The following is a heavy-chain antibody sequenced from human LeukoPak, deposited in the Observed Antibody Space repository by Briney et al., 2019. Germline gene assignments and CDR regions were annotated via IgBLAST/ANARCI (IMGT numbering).Heavy chain of an antibody. CDR1: GFTFTSSA. Sequence: ASVKVSCKASGFTFTSSAVQWVRQARGQRLEWIGWIVVGSGNTNYAQKFQERVTITRDVSTSTAYMELSSLRSEDTAVYYCAAGPDCGGDCYSFDYWGQGTLVTVSS. CDR2: IVVGSGNT. V-gene: IGHV1-58*01. D-gene: IGHD2-21*01. J-gene: IGHJ4*02. CDR3: AAGPDCGGDCYSFDY.